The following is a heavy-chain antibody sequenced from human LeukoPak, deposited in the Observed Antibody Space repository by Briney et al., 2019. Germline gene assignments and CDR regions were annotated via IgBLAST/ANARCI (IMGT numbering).Heavy chain of an antibody. Sequence: SVKVSCKASGGTFSSYAISWVRQAPGQGLEWMGGIIPIFGTANYAQKFQGRVTITADEFTSTAYMELRSLRSDDTAVYYCARDQLGYDFWSGYYVASYYYYGMDVWGQGTTVTVSS. V-gene: IGHV1-69*13. CDR1: GGTFSSYA. D-gene: IGHD3-3*01. J-gene: IGHJ6*02. CDR2: IIPIFGTA. CDR3: ARDQLGYDFWSGYYVASYYYYGMDV.